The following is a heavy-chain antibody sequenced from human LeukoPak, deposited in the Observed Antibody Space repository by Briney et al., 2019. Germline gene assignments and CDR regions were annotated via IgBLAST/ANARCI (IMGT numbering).Heavy chain of an antibody. J-gene: IGHJ4*02. CDR3: ARDYGYDFWSGYDY. D-gene: IGHD3-3*01. V-gene: IGHV3-53*01. CDR2: IYSGGSA. Sequence: GGSLRLSCAASGFTVSSNYMSWVRQAPGKGLEWVSVIYSGGSAYYADSVKGRFTISRDNSKNTLYLQMNSLRAEDTAVYYCARDYGYDFWSGYDYWGQGTLVTVSS. CDR1: GFTVSSNY.